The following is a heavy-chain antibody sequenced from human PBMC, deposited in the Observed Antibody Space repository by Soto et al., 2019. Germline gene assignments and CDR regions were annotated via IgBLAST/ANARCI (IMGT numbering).Heavy chain of an antibody. J-gene: IGHJ3*02. CDR3: ASNYGDYEDDAFDI. CDR1: GGTFSSYT. CDR2: IIPILGIA. V-gene: IGHV1-69*02. D-gene: IGHD4-17*01. Sequence: QVQLVQSGAEVKKPGSSVKVSCKASGGTFSSYTISWVRQAPGQGLEWMGRIIPILGIANYAQKFQSRVTSTPDKSTSTAYMELSSLRSEDTAVYYCASNYGDYEDDAFDIWGQGTMVTVSS.